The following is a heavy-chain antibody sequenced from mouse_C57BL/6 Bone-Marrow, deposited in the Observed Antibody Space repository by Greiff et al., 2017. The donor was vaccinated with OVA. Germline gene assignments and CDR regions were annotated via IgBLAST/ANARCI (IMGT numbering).Heavy chain of an antibody. CDR1: GFNIKDYY. Sequence: EVKLQESGAELVKPGASVKLSCTASGFNIKDYYMHWVKQRTEQGLEWIGRIDPEDGETKYAPKFQGKATITADTSSNTAYLQLSSLTSEDTAVYYCALGGFSNSDWFAYWGQGTLVTVSA. V-gene: IGHV14-2*01. CDR3: ALGGFSNSDWFAY. CDR2: IDPEDGET. D-gene: IGHD2-5*01. J-gene: IGHJ3*01.